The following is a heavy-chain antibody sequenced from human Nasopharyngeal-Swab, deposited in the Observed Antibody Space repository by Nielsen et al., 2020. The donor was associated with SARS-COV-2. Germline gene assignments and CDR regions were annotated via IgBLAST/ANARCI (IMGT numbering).Heavy chain of an antibody. CDR3: TTCHVTALDIDS. Sequence: WGSLRLSCVASGITFSSYSMNWVRQAPGKGLEWFGRIKPRVDGGTIYYGSSVKGRFTISRDNSKNVVYLQMNALKTEDTAVYYCTTCHVTALDIDSWGQGTLVTVSS. V-gene: IGHV3-15*07. CDR1: GITFSSYS. J-gene: IGHJ4*02. CDR2: IKPRVDGGTI. D-gene: IGHD1-1*01.